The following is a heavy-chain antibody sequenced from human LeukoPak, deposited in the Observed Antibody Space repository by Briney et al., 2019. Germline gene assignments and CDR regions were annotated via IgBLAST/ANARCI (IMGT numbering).Heavy chain of an antibody. J-gene: IGHJ4*02. D-gene: IGHD3-3*01. CDR1: GFTFSRHN. CDR3: ARLREIPVFGVVTKSTSYFDY. V-gene: IGHV3-7*01. CDR2: IKQDRSEK. Sequence: PGGSLRLSCAASGFTFSRHNMNWVRQAPGKGLELVANIKQDRSEKYYVDSVKGRFTISRDNAKNSLYLQMNSLRAEDTAVYYCARLREIPVFGVVTKSTSYFDYWGQGTLVTVSS.